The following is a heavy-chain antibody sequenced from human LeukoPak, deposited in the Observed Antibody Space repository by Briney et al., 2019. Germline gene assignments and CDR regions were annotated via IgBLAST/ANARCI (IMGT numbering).Heavy chain of an antibody. CDR3: AKERAGYTKPYYFDY. D-gene: IGHD3-16*02. CDR2: ISGSGANT. Sequence: GGSLTLSCAASGFTFSTYDRSWVRQAPGRGLEWVSPISGSGANTYYADSVRGSFTISRDNSKDTLYLHMNSLRAEDTAVYYCAKERAGYTKPYYFDYWGQGALVTVSS. J-gene: IGHJ4*02. V-gene: IGHV3-23*01. CDR1: GFTFSTYD.